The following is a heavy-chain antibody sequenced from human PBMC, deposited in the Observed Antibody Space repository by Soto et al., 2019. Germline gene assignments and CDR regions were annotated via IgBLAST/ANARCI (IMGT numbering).Heavy chain of an antibody. CDR3: ARDLMDFGELLFYSDY. D-gene: IGHD3-10*01. CDR1: GFTFSSYW. Sequence: GGSLRLSCAASGFTFSSYWMSWVRQAPGKGLEWVANIKQDGSEKYYVDSVKGRFTISRDNAKNSLYLQMNSLRAEDTAVYYCARDLMDFGELLFYSDYWGQGTLVTVSS. J-gene: IGHJ4*02. V-gene: IGHV3-7*01. CDR2: IKQDGSEK.